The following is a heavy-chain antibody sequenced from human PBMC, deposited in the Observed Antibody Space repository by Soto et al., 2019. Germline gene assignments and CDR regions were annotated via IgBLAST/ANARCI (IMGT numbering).Heavy chain of an antibody. V-gene: IGHV1-18*01. D-gene: IGHD3-10*01. CDR2: ISAYNGNT. Sequence: ASVKVSCKASGYTFTSYGISWVRQAPGQGLEWMGWISAYNGNTNYAQKLQGRVTMTTDTSTSTAYMELRSLRSDDTAVYYFARDSMVRGVISLNFDYWGQGTLVTVSS. CDR1: GYTFTSYG. CDR3: ARDSMVRGVISLNFDY. J-gene: IGHJ4*02.